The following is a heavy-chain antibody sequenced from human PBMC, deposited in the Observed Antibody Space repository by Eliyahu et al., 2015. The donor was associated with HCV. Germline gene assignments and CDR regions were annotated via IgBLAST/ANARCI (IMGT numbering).Heavy chain of an antibody. Sequence: QVRLVPSGAEVKKPGASVKVSCKASGYVXSNYYMFWVRQAPGQGLEWMGTIYPSGGTASYAQRFQGRVTMTSDTSTATVTLDLRTLRPEDTAVYYCARVDCRGGSCYSGDSWGQGTLVTVSS. V-gene: IGHV1-46*01. D-gene: IGHD2-15*01. J-gene: IGHJ4*02. CDR1: GYVXSNYY. CDR3: ARVDCRGGSCYSGDS. CDR2: IYPSGGTA.